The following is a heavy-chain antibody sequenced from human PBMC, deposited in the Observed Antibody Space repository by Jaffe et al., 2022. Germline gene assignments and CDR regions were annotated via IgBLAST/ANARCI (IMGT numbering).Heavy chain of an antibody. J-gene: IGHJ2*01. CDR1: GFSFDYYA. CDR2: ISLNNGKI. CDR3: ARDTGFYDL. V-gene: IGHV3-9*01. Sequence: EVQLVESGGGLVQPGRSLRLSCAASGFSFDYYAMHWVRQAPGKGLEWVSGISLNNGKIGYADSVKGRFTISRDNAKNSLYLQMNSLRPEDTALYYCARDTGFYDLWGRGTLVTVSS.